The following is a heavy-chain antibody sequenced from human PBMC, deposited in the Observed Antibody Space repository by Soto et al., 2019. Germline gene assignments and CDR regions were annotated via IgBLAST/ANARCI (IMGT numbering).Heavy chain of an antibody. Sequence: PSETLSLTCSVSGGSIRSYYWSWIRQPPGKGLEWIGYIYSSGTTNYNPSLQSRVTISSDTSKNQFSLELSSVTAADTAVYYCARARQRDTGRGLDVWGQGTTVTVSS. CDR1: GGSIRSYY. J-gene: IGHJ6*02. CDR3: ARARQRDTGRGLDV. D-gene: IGHD5-18*01. V-gene: IGHV4-59*01. CDR2: IYSSGTT.